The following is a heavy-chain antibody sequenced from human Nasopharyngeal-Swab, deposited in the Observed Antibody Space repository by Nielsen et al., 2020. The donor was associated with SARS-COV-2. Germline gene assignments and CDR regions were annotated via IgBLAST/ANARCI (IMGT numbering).Heavy chain of an antibody. CDR1: GFTFGDYA. J-gene: IGHJ3*02. CDR2: IRSKTYGGAP. CDR3: ARSVGSFYGQGAFDI. Sequence: GVLRLSCTTSGFTFGDYAMSWFRQAPGKGLEWVGFIRSKTYGGAPEYAASVEGRFTISSDGAESIAYLQMNSLETEDTGVYYCARSVGSFYGQGAFDIWGQGTMVTVSS. V-gene: IGHV3-49*01. D-gene: IGHD1-26*01.